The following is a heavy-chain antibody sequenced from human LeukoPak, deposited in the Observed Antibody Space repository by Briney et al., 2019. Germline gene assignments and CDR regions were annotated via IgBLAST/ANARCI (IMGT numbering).Heavy chain of an antibody. CDR3: ARGTMFPYYFDY. Sequence: GGSLRLSCAASGFTFSSYWMSWVRQAPGKGLEWVSFISSSSSYIYYADSLKGRFTISRDNAKNSLYLQMNSLRAEDTAVYYCARGTMFPYYFDYWGQGTLVTVSS. V-gene: IGHV3-21*01. CDR1: GFTFSSYW. CDR2: ISSSSSYI. J-gene: IGHJ4*02. D-gene: IGHD3-10*02.